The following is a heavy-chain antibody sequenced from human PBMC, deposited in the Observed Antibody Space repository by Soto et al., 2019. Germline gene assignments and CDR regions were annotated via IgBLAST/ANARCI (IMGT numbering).Heavy chain of an antibody. CDR2: ISPDGSDV. V-gene: IGHV3-74*01. D-gene: IGHD2-8*02. Sequence: PGWSLRLSCAASGFPFTNDWKKWGRQTPGKGRMWVSRISPDGSDVGYADSVEGRFTVYRDNAKNTLYLQMHSLRAEDTAMYYCACWGHIVPVAPSDFDRWGQGTLVTVSS. J-gene: IGHJ4*02. CDR3: ACWGHIVPVAPSDFDR. CDR1: GFPFTNDW.